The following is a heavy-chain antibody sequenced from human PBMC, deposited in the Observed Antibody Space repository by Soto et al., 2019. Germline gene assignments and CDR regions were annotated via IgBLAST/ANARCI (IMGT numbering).Heavy chain of an antibody. CDR2: INHSGST. V-gene: IGHV4-34*01. CDR1: GGSFSGYY. CDR3: ARAINYGGYGAVHVFDY. J-gene: IGHJ4*02. Sequence: SETLSLTCAVNGGSFSGYYWSWIRQPPGKGLEWIGEINHSGSTNYNPSLKSRVTISVDTSKSQFSLKLSSVTAADTAVYYCARAINYGGYGAVHVFDYWGQGTLVTVSS. D-gene: IGHD4-17*01.